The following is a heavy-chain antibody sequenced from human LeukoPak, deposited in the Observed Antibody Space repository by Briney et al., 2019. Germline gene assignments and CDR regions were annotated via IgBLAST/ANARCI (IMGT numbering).Heavy chain of an antibody. CDR1: GVSFSGYY. V-gene: IGHV4-34*01. CDR3: ARHSSSWYTYYYYYMDV. Sequence: PSETLSLTCAVYGVSFSGYYWSWVRQPPGKGLEWVGEINHSGSTNYNPSLKSRVTISVDTSKNQFSLKLSSVTAADTAVYYCARHSSSWYTYYYYYMDVWGKGTTVTISS. CDR2: INHSGST. J-gene: IGHJ6*03. D-gene: IGHD6-13*01.